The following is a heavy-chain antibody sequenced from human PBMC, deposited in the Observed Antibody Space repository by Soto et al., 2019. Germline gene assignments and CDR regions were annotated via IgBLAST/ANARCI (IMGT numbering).Heavy chain of an antibody. CDR1: GFDFSYYW. V-gene: IGHV3-74*01. CDR3: TRGLRPSSAGTGAY. CDR2: IDPDGTTT. D-gene: IGHD1-1*01. Sequence: GGSLRLSCVTSGFDFSYYWIHWIRQAPGKGLVWVSRIDPDGTTTNYADSVKGRFTVSRDNAKDTAYLQMDSLTADDTALYYCTRGLRPSSAGTGAYWGPGTRVT. J-gene: IGHJ1*01.